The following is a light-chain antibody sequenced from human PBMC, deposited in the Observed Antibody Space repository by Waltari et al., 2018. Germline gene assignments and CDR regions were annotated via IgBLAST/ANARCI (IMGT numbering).Light chain of an antibody. J-gene: IGLJ2*01. Sequence: QSALTQPASVSGSPGQSITISCTGTSNDVGSYNLVSWYQRHPGKAPELLIYEGSKRPSGFSNRFSGSKAGNTASLTISGLQAEDEADYFCCSYASGSTIIFGGGTKLTVL. CDR1: SNDVGSYNL. V-gene: IGLV2-23*01. CDR3: CSYASGSTII. CDR2: EGS.